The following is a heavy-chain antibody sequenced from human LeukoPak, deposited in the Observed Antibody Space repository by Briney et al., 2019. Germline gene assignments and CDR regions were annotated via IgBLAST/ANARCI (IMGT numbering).Heavy chain of an antibody. CDR2: IYYSGST. CDR3: ARLLYCSGGSCLKSYFDY. CDR1: GGSISGSSYY. Sequence: SETLSLTCTVSGGSISGSSYYWGWIRQPPGKGLEWIGSIYYSGSTYYNPSLKSRVTITVDTAKNQFSLQLSSVTAADTAVYYCARLLYCSGGSCLKSYFDYWGQGTLVTVSS. J-gene: IGHJ4*02. D-gene: IGHD2-15*01. V-gene: IGHV4-39*01.